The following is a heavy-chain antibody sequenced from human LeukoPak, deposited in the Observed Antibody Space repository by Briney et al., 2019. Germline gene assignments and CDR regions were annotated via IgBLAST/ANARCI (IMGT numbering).Heavy chain of an antibody. D-gene: IGHD3-22*01. CDR3: ARDRYFYDSSGYYWDYFDY. CDR2: TYYRSKWNS. CDR1: GDSVSSNSAA. V-gene: IGHV6-1*01. J-gene: IGHJ4*02. Sequence: SQTLSLTCAISGDSVSSNSAAWNWVRQSPSRGLEWLGRTYYRSKWNSDYAVSVKSRITTNPDTSKNQFSLQLNSVTPEDTAVYYCARDRYFYDSSGYYWDYFDYWGQGTLVTVSS.